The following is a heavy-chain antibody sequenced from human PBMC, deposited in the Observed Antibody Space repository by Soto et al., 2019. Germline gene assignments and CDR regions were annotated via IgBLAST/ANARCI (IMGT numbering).Heavy chain of an antibody. CDR3: AKDRRAGGNSAFYFDF. Sequence: GGSLRLSCPASGFKFSNYAMSWVRQAPGKGLEWVSLISATGGGTYYADSVKGRFTISRDNSHNTLYLQVHSLTAEDTAVYYCAKDRRAGGNSAFYFDFWGQGAQVTVSS. D-gene: IGHD3-16*01. J-gene: IGHJ4*02. CDR2: ISATGGGT. V-gene: IGHV3-23*01. CDR1: GFKFSNYA.